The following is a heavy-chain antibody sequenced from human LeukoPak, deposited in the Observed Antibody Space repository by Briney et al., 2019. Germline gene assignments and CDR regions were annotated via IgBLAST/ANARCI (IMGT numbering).Heavy chain of an antibody. J-gene: IGHJ5*02. CDR1: GXSFSDYY. CDR2: IHHSGIT. CDR3: ARINEDGDNGGWFDP. Sequence: SETLSLTWAVNGXSFSDYYWSWIRQAPGMRLEWIGEIHHSGITNYNPSLKSRVTMALDTSKNQISPKVTSVTAADTAIYYCARINEDGDNGGWFDPWGQGTLVAVSA. V-gene: IGHV4-34*01. D-gene: IGHD4-23*01.